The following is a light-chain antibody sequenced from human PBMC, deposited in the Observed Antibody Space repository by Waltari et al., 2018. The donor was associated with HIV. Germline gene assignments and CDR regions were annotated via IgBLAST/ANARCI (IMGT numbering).Light chain of an antibody. Sequence: QPVLTQPPSASGTPGHGVTISCSGSNSNIGTNSVYWYQHLPGMAPKLLSYRNNRRPSGIPDRFSCSRSGTSASRAISGLRSEDEADYYCATWDDSLIWVFGGGTKLTVL. V-gene: IGLV1-47*01. CDR2: RNN. J-gene: IGLJ3*02. CDR1: NSNIGTNS. CDR3: ATWDDSLIWV.